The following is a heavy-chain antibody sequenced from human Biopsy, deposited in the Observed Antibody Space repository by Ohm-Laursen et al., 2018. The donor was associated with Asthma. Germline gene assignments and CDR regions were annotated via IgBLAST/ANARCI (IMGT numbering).Heavy chain of an antibody. Sequence: SQTLSLTCTVSGGYIDSHDWSWCWIRQSPGKGLQWLGYAHFSGSTHYNPSLDRRIRMSVDTSKSQVSLSLTSVSAADTAVYFCARVRRYGDIFFGMGVWGQGTTVTVSS. CDR3: ARVRRYGDIFFGMGV. CDR2: AHFSGST. CDR1: GGYIDSHDWS. D-gene: IGHD4-17*01. V-gene: IGHV4-30-4*01. J-gene: IGHJ6*01.